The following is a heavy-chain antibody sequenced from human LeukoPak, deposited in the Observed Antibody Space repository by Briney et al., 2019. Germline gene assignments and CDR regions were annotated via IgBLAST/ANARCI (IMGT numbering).Heavy chain of an antibody. CDR3: AELGITMIGGV. Sequence: LSLTCNISDGSISSYYWSWIRQPPGKGLEWVSYISSSGSTIYYADSVKGRFTVSRDNAKNSLYLQMNSLRAEDTAVYYCAELGITMIGGVWGKGTTVTISS. D-gene: IGHD3-10*02. CDR1: DGSISSYY. J-gene: IGHJ6*04. V-gene: IGHV3-11*04. CDR2: ISSSGSTI.